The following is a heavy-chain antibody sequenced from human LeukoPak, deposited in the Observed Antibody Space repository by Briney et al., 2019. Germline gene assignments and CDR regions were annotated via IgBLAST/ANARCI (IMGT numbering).Heavy chain of an antibody. D-gene: IGHD1-20*01. CDR3: ARLTGITGAYFDY. J-gene: IGHJ4*02. Sequence: SETLSLTCTVSGGSISSSSYYWGWIRQPPGKGLEWIGSIYYSGSTYYNPFLKSRVTISVDTSKNQFSLKLSSVTAADTAVYYCARLTGITGAYFDYWGQGTLVTVSS. CDR2: IYYSGST. CDR1: GGSISSSSYY. V-gene: IGHV4-39*01.